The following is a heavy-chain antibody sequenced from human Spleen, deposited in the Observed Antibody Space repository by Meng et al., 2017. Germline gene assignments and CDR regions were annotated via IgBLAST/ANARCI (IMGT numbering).Heavy chain of an antibody. J-gene: IGHJ5*02. CDR1: GDSISSGDYY. CDR2: IYYTGTS. CDR3: ARVSSASSHPRFDP. V-gene: IGHV4-30-4*01. D-gene: IGHD2-2*01. Sequence: QVQLQESGPGVVKRSRTLSLNCTISGDSISSGDYYWSWIRQPPGKGLEWIGYIYYTGTSYYTPSLKSRVTMSVDTSKNQFSLKLSSVTAADTAVYYCARVSSASSHPRFDPWGQGTLVTVSS.